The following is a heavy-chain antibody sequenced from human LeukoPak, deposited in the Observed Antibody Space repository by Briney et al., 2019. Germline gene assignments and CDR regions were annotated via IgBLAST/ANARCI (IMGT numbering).Heavy chain of an antibody. D-gene: IGHD6-13*01. CDR1: GFTFDDYA. CDR3: AKQPAAGTAYGMDV. V-gene: IGHV3-9*01. Sequence: GGSLRLSCAASGFTFDDYAMHWVRQAPGKGLEWFSGISWNSGSIGYADSVKGRFTISRDNAKNSLYLQMNSLRAEDTALYYCAKQPAAGTAYGMDVWGQGTTVTVSS. J-gene: IGHJ6*02. CDR2: ISWNSGSI.